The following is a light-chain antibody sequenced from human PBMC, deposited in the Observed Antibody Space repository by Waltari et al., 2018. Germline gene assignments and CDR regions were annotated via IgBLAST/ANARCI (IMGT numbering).Light chain of an antibody. CDR1: QSFLYSSNNMNY. V-gene: IGKV4-1*01. J-gene: IGKJ3*01. CDR3: QQYYSTPFT. CDR2: WAS. Sequence: DIVMTQSPDSLAVSLGERATINCKSSQSFLYSSNNMNYLAWYQQKPGQPPKLPIYWASTRESGVPDRFSGSGSGTDFTLTISSLQAEDVAVYYCQQYYSTPFTFGPGTKVDIK.